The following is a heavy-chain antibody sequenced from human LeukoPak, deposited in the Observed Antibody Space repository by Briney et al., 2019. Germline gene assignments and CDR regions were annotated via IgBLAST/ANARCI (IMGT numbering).Heavy chain of an antibody. D-gene: IGHD3-22*01. CDR3: ARASYSYDINGWVPFDY. J-gene: IGHJ4*02. V-gene: IGHV4-59*08. CDR1: GGSFSGYY. CDR2: VYYTGST. Sequence: SETLSLTCAVYGGSFSGYYWSWIRQPPGEGLEWIGYVYYTGSTNYNPSLKSRVTISGDTSKNQFSLRLSSVTAADTAVYYCARASYSYDINGWVPFDYWGQGTLVTVSS.